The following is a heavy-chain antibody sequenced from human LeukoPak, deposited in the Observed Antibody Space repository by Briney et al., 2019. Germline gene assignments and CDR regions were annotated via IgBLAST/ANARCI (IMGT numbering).Heavy chain of an antibody. D-gene: IGHD3-10*01. J-gene: IGHJ6*04. CDR2: IYYSGST. Sequence: SETLSLTCTVSGGSISGYYWSWIRQPPGKGLEWIGYIYYSGSTNYNPSLKSRVTISVDTSKNQFSLKLSSVTAADTAVYYCARDAGYYGSGSLDVWGKGTTVTVSS. CDR3: ARDAGYYGSGSLDV. V-gene: IGHV4-59*01. CDR1: GGSISGYY.